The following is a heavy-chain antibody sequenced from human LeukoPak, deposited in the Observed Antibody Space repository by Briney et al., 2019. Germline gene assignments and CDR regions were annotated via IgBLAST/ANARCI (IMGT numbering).Heavy chain of an antibody. CDR2: ISYSGST. CDR1: GGSFSGYY. V-gene: IGHV4-59*01. J-gene: IGHJ4*02. Sequence: SETLSLTCTVSGGSFSGYYWSWIRQPPGKGLEWIGYISYSGSTNYKPSLKSRVTISLDASKNQFSLKLSSLTAADTAVYYCAGGGTYYYDSSGYYWGQGTLVTVSS. D-gene: IGHD3-22*01. CDR3: AGGGTYYYDSSGYY.